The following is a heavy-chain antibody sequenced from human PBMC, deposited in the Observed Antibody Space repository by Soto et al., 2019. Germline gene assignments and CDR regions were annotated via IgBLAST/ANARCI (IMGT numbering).Heavy chain of an antibody. CDR3: ARHFVAVVIKGWGY. D-gene: IGHD3-10*01. J-gene: IGHJ1*01. V-gene: IGHV4-39*01. Sequence: PSETLYLTCNVSGGSIDRSNYYWDWLRQPPGKGLEWIGTTYYNGNAYYNPSLKSRVSMSVDTSKNQFSLKLVSVTAADTAVYYCARHFVAVVIKGWGYWGQGTLVTVSS. CDR2: TYYNGNA. CDR1: GGSIDRSNYY.